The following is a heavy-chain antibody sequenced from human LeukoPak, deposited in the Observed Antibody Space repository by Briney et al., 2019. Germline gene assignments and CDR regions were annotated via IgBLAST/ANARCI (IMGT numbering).Heavy chain of an antibody. CDR2: INHSGST. Sequence: SETLSLTCTVSGGSISSYYWSWIRQPPGKGLEWIGEINHSGSTNYNPSLKSRVTISVDTSKNQFSLKLSSVTAADTAVYYCARDSYGGYGPNYWGQGTLVTVSS. CDR1: GGSISSYY. V-gene: IGHV4-34*01. CDR3: ARDSYGGYGPNY. J-gene: IGHJ4*02. D-gene: IGHD5-12*01.